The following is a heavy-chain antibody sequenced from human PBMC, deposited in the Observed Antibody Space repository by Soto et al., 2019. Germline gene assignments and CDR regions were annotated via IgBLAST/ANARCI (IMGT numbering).Heavy chain of an antibody. V-gene: IGHV3-30*18. CDR1: VFTFSSYG. Sequence: QVQLVEAGGGVVQPGSSLRLSCAASVFTFSSYGIHCVRQAPGKGLEWVAVISYDGTNKYYADSVEGLFTISRYNSKSTLNLHMNILRVEETFVYYCAKDSRRRSNYYFNYWVQGNLVTVSS. CDR2: ISYDGTNK. D-gene: IGHD1-7*01. J-gene: IGHJ4*02. CDR3: AKDSRRRSNYYFNY.